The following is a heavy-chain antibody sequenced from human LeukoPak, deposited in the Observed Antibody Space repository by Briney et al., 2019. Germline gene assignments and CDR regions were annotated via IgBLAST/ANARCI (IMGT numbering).Heavy chain of an antibody. CDR1: GFTVGSNY. Sequence: PGGSLRLSCAASGFTVGSNYMSWVRQAPGKGLEWVSVIYSGGSTYYADSVKGRFTISRDNSKNTLYLQMNSLRAEDTAVYFCARGDIVATFPLFDWGQGILVSVSS. CDR2: IYSGGST. J-gene: IGHJ4*02. D-gene: IGHD5-12*01. V-gene: IGHV3-66*01. CDR3: ARGDIVATFPLFD.